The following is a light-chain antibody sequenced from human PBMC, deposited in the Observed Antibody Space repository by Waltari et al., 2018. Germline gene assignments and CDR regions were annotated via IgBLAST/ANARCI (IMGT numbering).Light chain of an antibody. V-gene: IGKV3-20*01. CDR3: QQYGSSPRT. Sequence: EIVLTQSPGTLSLSPGERATLSCRASQSVSSSYLAWYQHKLGQAPRLLIYGASSRATGIPDRFSVSGSGTDFTLTISRLEPEDFAVYYCQQYGSSPRTFGQGTKVEIK. J-gene: IGKJ1*01. CDR2: GAS. CDR1: QSVSSSY.